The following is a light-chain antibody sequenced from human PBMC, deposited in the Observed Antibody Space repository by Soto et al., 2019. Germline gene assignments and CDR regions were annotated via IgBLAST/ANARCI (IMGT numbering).Light chain of an antibody. CDR1: QSVGKY. J-gene: IGKJ1*01. CDR2: DAS. CDR3: QQYGSSQT. V-gene: IGKV3-11*01. Sequence: EIVMTQSPATLSLSPVERATLSCRASQSVGKYLVWYQQKPGQAPRLLIYDASNRATGIPARFSGSGSGTDFALTISSLEPEDFAVYYCQQYGSSQTFGQGTKVDIK.